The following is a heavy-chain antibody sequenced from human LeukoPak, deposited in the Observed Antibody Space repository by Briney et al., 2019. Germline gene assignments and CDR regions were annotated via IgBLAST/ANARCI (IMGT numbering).Heavy chain of an antibody. CDR1: GFTFSSYA. Sequence: SGGSLRLSCAASGFTFSSYAMSRVRQAPGKGLEWVSGISGSGGSTYYADSVKGRFTISRDNSKNTLYLQMNSLRAEDTAVYYCAKVIYYYDSSGYRRPSWFDPWGQGTLVTVSS. CDR2: ISGSGGST. V-gene: IGHV3-23*01. D-gene: IGHD3-22*01. J-gene: IGHJ5*02. CDR3: AKVIYYYDSSGYRRPSWFDP.